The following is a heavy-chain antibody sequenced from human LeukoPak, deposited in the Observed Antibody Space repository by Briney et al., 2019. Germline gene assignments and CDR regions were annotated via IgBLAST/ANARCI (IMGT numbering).Heavy chain of an antibody. CDR1: GFTFSSYA. CDR3: ARPIWFGEYYFDY. V-gene: IGHV3-30-3*01. CDR2: ISYDGSNK. D-gene: IGHD3-10*01. Sequence: GSLRLSCAASGFTFSSYAMHWVRQAPGKGLEWVAVISYDGSNKYYADSVKGRFTISRDNSKNTLYLQMNSLRAEDTAVYYCARPIWFGEYYFDYWGQGTLVTVSS. J-gene: IGHJ4*02.